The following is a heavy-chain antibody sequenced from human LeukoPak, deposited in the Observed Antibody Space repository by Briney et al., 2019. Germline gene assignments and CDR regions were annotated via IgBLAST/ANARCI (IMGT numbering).Heavy chain of an antibody. Sequence: GGSLRLSCAASGFSFSTYGMHWVRQAPGKGLEWVTLISHDGKIKCDADSVKGRFTISRDNSKNTLYLQMNSLRTEDTALYYCARDSPLLWWGQGTLVTVSS. CDR2: ISHDGKIK. CDR1: GFSFSTYG. J-gene: IGHJ4*02. CDR3: ARDSPLLW. V-gene: IGHV3-30*04. D-gene: IGHD2-21*01.